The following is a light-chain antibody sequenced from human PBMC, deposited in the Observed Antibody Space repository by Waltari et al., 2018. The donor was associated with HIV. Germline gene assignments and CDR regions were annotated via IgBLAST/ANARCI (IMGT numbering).Light chain of an antibody. Sequence: QPVLTQPPSASGAPGQRVTTSCSGSSPNIGSHPVNWYQQLPGTAPKLLIYSNNRRPSGVPDRLSGSRSGTSASLAISELQSEDEADYYCATWDDRLNAWVFGGGTKLTVL. CDR2: SNN. V-gene: IGLV1-44*01. CDR1: SPNIGSHP. J-gene: IGLJ3*02. CDR3: ATWDDRLNAWV.